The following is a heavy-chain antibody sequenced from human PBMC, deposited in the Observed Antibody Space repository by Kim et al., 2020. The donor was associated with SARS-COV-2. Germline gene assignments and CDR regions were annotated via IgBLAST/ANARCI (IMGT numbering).Heavy chain of an antibody. J-gene: IGHJ4*02. CDR2: INPDSGAT. CDR3: ARVMEFCTVTSCAIYDF. V-gene: IGHV1-2*02. D-gene: IGHD2-8*02. Sequence: ASVKVSCKTSGYTFTDYYIHWVRQAPGQGLEWMGWINPDSGATTYAQKFQGRVAMTRDTSVTTAYMELSRLRSDDTAVYNCARVMEFCTVTSCAIYDFWGQGNLVTVSS. CDR1: GYTFTDYY.